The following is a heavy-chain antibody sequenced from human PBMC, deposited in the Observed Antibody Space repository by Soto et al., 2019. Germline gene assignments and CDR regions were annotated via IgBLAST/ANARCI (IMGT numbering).Heavy chain of an antibody. CDR2: MNPNSGNT. D-gene: IGHD1-26*01. Sequence: TSVKVSCKASGYTFTSYDINWVRQATGQGLEWMGWMNPNSGNTGYAQKFQGRVTMTRNTSISTAYMELSSLRSEDTAVYYCARIFNPHSGSYYYYYYGMDVWGQGTTVTVSS. J-gene: IGHJ6*02. V-gene: IGHV1-8*01. CDR3: ARIFNPHSGSYYYYYYGMDV. CDR1: GYTFTSYD.